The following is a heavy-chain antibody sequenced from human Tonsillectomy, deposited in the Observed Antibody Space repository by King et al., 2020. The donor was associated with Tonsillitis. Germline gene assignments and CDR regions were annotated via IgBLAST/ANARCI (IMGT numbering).Heavy chain of an antibody. CDR3: TTGYPRGYYSPFDY. V-gene: IGHV3-15*01. CDR1: GFTFSNAW. Sequence: VQLVESGGGLVKPGGSLRLSCAASGFTFSNAWMSWVRQAPGKGLEWVGRIKSKIDGGTTDYAAPVKGRFTISRDDSKNTLYLQMNSLKTEDTAVYYCTTGYPRGYYSPFDYWGQGTLVTVSS. CDR2: IKSKIDGGTT. D-gene: IGHD3-22*01. J-gene: IGHJ4*02.